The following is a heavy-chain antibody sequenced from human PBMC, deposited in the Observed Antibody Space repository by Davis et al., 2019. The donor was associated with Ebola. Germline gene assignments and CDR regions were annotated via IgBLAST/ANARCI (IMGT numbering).Heavy chain of an antibody. J-gene: IGHJ4*02. V-gene: IGHV3-23*01. CDR1: GFTFSNAW. Sequence: GESLKISCAASGFTFSNAWMNWVRQAPGKGLEWVSAISGSGGSTYYADSVKGRFTISRDNSKNTLYLQMNSLRAEDTAVYYCAKSGSGWYFLDYWGQGTLVTVSS. D-gene: IGHD6-19*01. CDR2: ISGSGGST. CDR3: AKSGSGWYFLDY.